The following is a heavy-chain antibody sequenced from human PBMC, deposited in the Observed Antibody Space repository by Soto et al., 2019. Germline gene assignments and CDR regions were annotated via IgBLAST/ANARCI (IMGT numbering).Heavy chain of an antibody. J-gene: IGHJ6*02. D-gene: IGHD3-10*01. Sequence: QVQLQESGPGLVKASETLSLTCTVSGGSVSSGRYYWSWIRQPPGKGLEWIGYMFDSGSTNYNPSPKSRVTIVVDTPKNQFPLKLSSVTAADTAVYYCARGYYYGSGRGRSMDVWGQGTTVTVSS. CDR3: ARGYYYGSGRGRSMDV. V-gene: IGHV4-61*01. CDR1: GGSVSSGRYY. CDR2: MFDSGST.